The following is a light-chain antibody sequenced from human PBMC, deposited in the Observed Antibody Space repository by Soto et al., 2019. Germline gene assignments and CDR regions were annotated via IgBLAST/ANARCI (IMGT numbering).Light chain of an antibody. CDR3: QLYGSSPPYT. Sequence: EIVLTQSPGTLSLSPGERATLSCRASQSVSSSYFAWYQQKPGQAPRLLIYGASSRATGIPDRFSGSGSGTDFTLTISRLEPEDSAVYYCQLYGSSPPYTFGQGTKLEIK. CDR2: GAS. J-gene: IGKJ2*01. CDR1: QSVSSSY. V-gene: IGKV3-20*01.